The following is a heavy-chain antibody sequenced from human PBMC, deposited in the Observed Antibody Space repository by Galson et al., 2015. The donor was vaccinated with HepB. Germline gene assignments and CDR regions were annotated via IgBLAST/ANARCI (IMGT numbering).Heavy chain of an antibody. CDR2: IWYDGSNK. CDR1: GFTFSSYA. J-gene: IGHJ4*02. D-gene: IGHD5-18*01. V-gene: IGHV3-33*01. Sequence: SLRLSCAASGFTFSSYAMHWVRQAPGKGLEWVAVIWYDGSNKYYSDSVKGRFTISRDNSKNTLYLQMDSLRAEDTAVYYCAREKGLYSYGSGSDYWGQGTLVTVSS. CDR3: AREKGLYSYGSGSDY.